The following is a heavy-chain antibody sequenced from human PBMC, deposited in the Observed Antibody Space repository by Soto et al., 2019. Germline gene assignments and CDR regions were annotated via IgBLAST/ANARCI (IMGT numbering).Heavy chain of an antibody. CDR2: IIPIFGTA. CDR1: GGTFSSYA. V-gene: IGHV1-69*13. CDR3: ARGGSRPYGFDY. Sequence: SSLKVSCKASGGTFSSYAISWVRQAPGQGLEWMGGIIPIFGTANYAQKFQGRVTITADESTSTAYMELSSLRSEDTAVYYCARGGSRPYGFDYWGQGTLVTVSS. J-gene: IGHJ4*02. D-gene: IGHD4-17*01.